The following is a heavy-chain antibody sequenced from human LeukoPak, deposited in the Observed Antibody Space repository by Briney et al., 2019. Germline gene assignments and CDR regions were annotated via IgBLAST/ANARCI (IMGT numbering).Heavy chain of an antibody. CDR3: AKELRPNDY. V-gene: IGHV3-23*01. D-gene: IGHD2-15*01. J-gene: IGHJ4*02. CDR1: GFTLSNSA. Sequence: GGSLRLSCAASGFTLSNSAMSWVRQAPGKGLEWVSAIGRSGDRTFYADSVKGRFTISRDSSIDTLFLEMNSLRAEDTAVYFCAKELRPNDYWGQGTLVTVSS. CDR2: IGRSGDRT.